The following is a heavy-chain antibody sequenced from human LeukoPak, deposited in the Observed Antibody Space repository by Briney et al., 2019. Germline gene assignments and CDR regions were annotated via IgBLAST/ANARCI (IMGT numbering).Heavy chain of an antibody. D-gene: IGHD3-22*01. CDR2: ISSSSSYI. CDR1: GFTFSSYS. Sequence: GGSLRLSCAASGFTFSSYSMNWVRQAPGKGLEWVSSISSSSSYIYYADSVKGRFTISRDNAKNSLYLQMNSLRAEDTAVYYCARDLGLRVRLTDYWGQGTLVTVSS. V-gene: IGHV3-21*01. CDR3: ARDLGLRVRLTDY. J-gene: IGHJ4*02.